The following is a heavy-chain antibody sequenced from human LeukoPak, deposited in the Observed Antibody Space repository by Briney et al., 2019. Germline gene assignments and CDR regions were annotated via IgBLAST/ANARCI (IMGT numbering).Heavy chain of an antibody. CDR2: INHSGST. J-gene: IGHJ5*02. V-gene: IGHV4-34*01. CDR1: GGSFSDYY. CDR3: ARRDFNWFDP. D-gene: IGHD2/OR15-2a*01. Sequence: SETLSLTCAVYGGSFSDYYWSWIRQPPGKGLEWIGEINHSGSTNYNPSLKSRVTISVDTSKNQFSLKLSSVTAADTAVYYCARRDFNWFDPWGQGTLVTVSS.